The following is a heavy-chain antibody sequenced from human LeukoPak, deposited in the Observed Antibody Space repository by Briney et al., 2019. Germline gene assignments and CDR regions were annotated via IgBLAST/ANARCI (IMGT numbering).Heavy chain of an antibody. CDR3: ARDRSGAFDY. Sequence: GGSLRLSCAASGFIFSSYAMYWVRQAPGKGLESVAAISTKGGSTSYADSVKGRMTISRDDSKNTLFLQMGSLTTDDMGLYFCARDRSGAFDYWGQGTLVTVSS. CDR1: GFIFSSYA. V-gene: IGHV3-64*02. CDR2: ISTKGGST. J-gene: IGHJ4*02. D-gene: IGHD6-19*01.